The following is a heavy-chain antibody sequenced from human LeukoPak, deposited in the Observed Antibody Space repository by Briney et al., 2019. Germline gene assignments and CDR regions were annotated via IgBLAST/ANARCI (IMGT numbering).Heavy chain of an antibody. CDR1: GFTVSSNY. J-gene: IGHJ4*02. D-gene: IGHD3-10*01. CDR3: ARDLTPLNYYGSGSYSDY. Sequence: GGSLRLSCAASGFTVSSNYMNWVRQAPGKGLEWVSVIYSGGSTYYADSVKGRFTISRDNSKNTLYLQMNSLRAEDTAVYYCARDLTPLNYYGSGSYSDYWGQGTLVTVSS. V-gene: IGHV3-66*01. CDR2: IYSGGST.